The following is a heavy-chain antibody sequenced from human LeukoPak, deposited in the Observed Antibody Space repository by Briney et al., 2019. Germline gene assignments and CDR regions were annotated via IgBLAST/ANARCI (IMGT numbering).Heavy chain of an antibody. CDR1: GFTFSDFW. J-gene: IGHJ4*02. CDR3: TKGRSNHY. Sequence: GGSLRLSCAASGFTFSDFWMGWVRQAPGKGLEWVANINQGGSESYYVDSVKGRFTISRDNAKKSLFLQMNSLRAEDTAVYYCTKGRSNHYWGQGTLVTIST. D-gene: IGHD4-11*01. V-gene: IGHV3-7*01. CDR2: INQGGSES.